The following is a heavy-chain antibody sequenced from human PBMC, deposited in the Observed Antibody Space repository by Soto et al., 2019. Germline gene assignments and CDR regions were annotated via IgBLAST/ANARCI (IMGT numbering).Heavy chain of an antibody. V-gene: IGHV3-11*04. Sequence: GGSLRLSCAASGFTFSDYYMSWIRQAPGKGLEWVSYISSSGSTIYYADSVKGRFTISRDNAKNTLYLQMNSLRAEDTAVYYCARAPGCSGGSCAYYYYMDVWGKGTTVTVSS. D-gene: IGHD2-15*01. CDR3: ARAPGCSGGSCAYYYYMDV. CDR2: ISSSGSTI. J-gene: IGHJ6*03. CDR1: GFTFSDYY.